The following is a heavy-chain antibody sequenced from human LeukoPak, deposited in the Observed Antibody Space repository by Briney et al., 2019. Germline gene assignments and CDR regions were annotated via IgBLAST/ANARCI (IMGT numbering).Heavy chain of an antibody. V-gene: IGHV3-21*06. D-gene: IGHD5-12*01. CDR1: GFTFSNYE. J-gene: IGHJ6*03. CDR2: ISSTSSHI. CDR3: ATTTGLAYYYMDV. Sequence: PGGSLRLSCAASGFTFSNYEMSWVRQAPGKGLEWVSSISSTSSHIYYADSVKGRFTISRDNAKNSLYLQMNSLRAEDTAVYYCATTTGLAYYYMDVWGKGTTVTVSS.